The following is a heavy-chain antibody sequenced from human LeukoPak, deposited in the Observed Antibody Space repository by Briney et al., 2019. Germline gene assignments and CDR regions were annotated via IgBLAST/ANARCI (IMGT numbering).Heavy chain of an antibody. Sequence: SETLSLTCTVSGGSISGSNYYWSWIRQPPGKGLEWIGEINHSGSTNYNPSLKSRVTISVDTSKNQFSLKLSSVTAADTAVYYCARGPRTGYTIFGVVITSGDNWFDPWGQGTLVTVSS. J-gene: IGHJ5*02. CDR3: ARGPRTGYTIFGVVITSGDNWFDP. CDR1: GGSISGSNYY. V-gene: IGHV4-39*07. CDR2: INHSGST. D-gene: IGHD3-3*01.